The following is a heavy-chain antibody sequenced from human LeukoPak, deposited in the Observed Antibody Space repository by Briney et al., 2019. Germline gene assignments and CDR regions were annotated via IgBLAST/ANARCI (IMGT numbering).Heavy chain of an antibody. V-gene: IGHV1-3*02. Sequence: GASVKVSCKASGYTFTSYAMHWVRQAPGQRLEWMGWSNAGNGNTKYSQEFQGRVTITRDTSASTAYMELSSLRSEDTAVYYCATVTSAYDGSPFDYWGQGTLVTVSS. CDR3: ATVTSAYDGSPFDY. D-gene: IGHD5-24*01. CDR2: SNAGNGNT. J-gene: IGHJ4*02. CDR1: GYTFTSYA.